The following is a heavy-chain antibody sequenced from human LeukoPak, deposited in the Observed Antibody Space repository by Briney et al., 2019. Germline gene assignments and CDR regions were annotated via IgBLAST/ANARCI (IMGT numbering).Heavy chain of an antibody. CDR2: INPNSGGT. V-gene: IGHV1-2*02. CDR3: ARVRPGTTGGSAFDI. CDR1: GYTFTGYY. J-gene: IGHJ3*02. D-gene: IGHD1-7*01. Sequence: ASVKVSCKASGYTFTGYYMHWVRQAPGQGLEWMGWINPNSGGTNYAQKFQGRVTMTRDTSISTAYMELSRLRSDDTAVYYCARVRPGTTGGSAFDIWGQGTMVTVSS.